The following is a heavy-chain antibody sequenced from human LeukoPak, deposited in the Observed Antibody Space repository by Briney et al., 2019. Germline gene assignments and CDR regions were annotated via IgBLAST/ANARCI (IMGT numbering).Heavy chain of an antibody. J-gene: IGHJ4*02. CDR1: GFTFSTNA. Sequence: GGSLRLSCLTSGFTFSTNAMSWVRQAPGKGLEWISGITGSGASTYYADSVTGRFTISRDNSRNTLYLQMNSLRGDDTAVYYCAKDVGKWESLHFFDYWGQGTLVTASS. CDR2: ITGSGAST. CDR3: AKDVGKWESLHFFDY. D-gene: IGHD1-26*01. V-gene: IGHV3-23*01.